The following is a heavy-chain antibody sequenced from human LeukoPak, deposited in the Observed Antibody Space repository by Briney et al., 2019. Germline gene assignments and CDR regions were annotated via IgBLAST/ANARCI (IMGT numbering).Heavy chain of an antibody. CDR1: GFPFSSYW. Sequence: GGSLGLSCAASGFPFSSYWMHWVRQVPGKGLLWVSRINSDGSATIYADSVRGRFTISRDNAKNTLYLQMSGLRVEDTAVYHCASDSPYYGMDVWGQGTTVTVSS. CDR2: INSDGSAT. V-gene: IGHV3-74*01. J-gene: IGHJ6*02. CDR3: ASDSPYYGMDV.